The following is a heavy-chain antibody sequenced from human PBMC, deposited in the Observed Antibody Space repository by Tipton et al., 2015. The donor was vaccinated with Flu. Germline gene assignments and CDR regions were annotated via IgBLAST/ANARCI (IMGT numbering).Heavy chain of an antibody. CDR2: IHRAGSS. V-gene: IGHV4-38-2*01. CDR3: ARRDYSNYVSEPKNWFDP. Sequence: TLSLTCSVSGDAVASDYYWGWIRQSPGKGLEWIGNIHRAGSSYYNSSLKSRVAISLDRSKNQFFLKLTSVTAADTAVYFCARRDYSNYVSEPKNWFDPWGRGILVTVSS. CDR1: GDAVASDYY. D-gene: IGHD4-11*01. J-gene: IGHJ5*02.